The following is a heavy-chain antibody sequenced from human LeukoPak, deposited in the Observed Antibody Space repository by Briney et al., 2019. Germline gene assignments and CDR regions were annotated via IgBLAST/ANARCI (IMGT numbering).Heavy chain of an antibody. CDR3: ANEYSSSWLAVVVDY. J-gene: IGHJ4*02. Sequence: SETLSLTCAVYGGSFSGYYWSWIRQPPGKGLEWIGEINHSGSTNYNPSLKSRVTISVDTSKNQFSLKLSSVTAADTAVYYCANEYSSSWLAVVVDYWGQGTLVTVSS. CDR1: GGSFSGYY. D-gene: IGHD6-6*01. CDR2: INHSGST. V-gene: IGHV4-34*01.